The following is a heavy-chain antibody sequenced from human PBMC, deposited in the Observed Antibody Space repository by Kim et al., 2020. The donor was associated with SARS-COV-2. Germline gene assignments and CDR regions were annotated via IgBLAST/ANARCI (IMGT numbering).Heavy chain of an antibody. CDR1: GGSFSGYY. CDR2: INHSGST. Sequence: SETLSLTCAVYGGSFSGYYWSWIRQPPGKGLEWIGEINHSGSTNYNPSLKSRVTISVDTSKNQFSLKLSSVTAADTAVYYCARSSTVTTETLDYWGQGTLVTVSS. J-gene: IGHJ4*02. CDR3: ARSSTVTTETLDY. V-gene: IGHV4-34*01. D-gene: IGHD4-17*01.